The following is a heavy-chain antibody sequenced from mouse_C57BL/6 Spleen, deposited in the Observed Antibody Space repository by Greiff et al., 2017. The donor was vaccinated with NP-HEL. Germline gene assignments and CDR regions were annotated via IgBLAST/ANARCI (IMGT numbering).Heavy chain of an antibody. CDR1: GYAFTNYL. CDR2: INPGSGGT. D-gene: IGHD2-4*01. J-gene: IGHJ3*01. Sequence: VKLQESGAELVRPGTSVKVSSKASGYAFTNYLIEWVKQRPGQGLEWIGVINPGSGGTKYNEKFKGKATLTADKSSSTAYMQLSSLTSEDSAVYFCARSTITTRFAYWGQGTLVTVSA. CDR3: ARSTITTRFAY. V-gene: IGHV1-54*01.